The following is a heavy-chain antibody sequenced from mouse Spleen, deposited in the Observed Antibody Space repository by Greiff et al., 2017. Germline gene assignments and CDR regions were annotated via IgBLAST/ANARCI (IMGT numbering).Heavy chain of an antibody. D-gene: IGHD2-14*01. CDR1: GFTFSSYG. Sequence: EVKLMESGGDLVKPGGSLKLSCAASGFTFSSYGMSWVRQTPDKRLEWVATISSGGSYTYYPDSVKGRITISRDNAKNTLYLQMSSLKSEDKAMYYCARRGIGYEGDFDVWGAGTTVTVSS. J-gene: IGHJ1*01. CDR2: ISSGGSYT. V-gene: IGHV5-6*02. CDR3: ARRGIGYEGDFDV.